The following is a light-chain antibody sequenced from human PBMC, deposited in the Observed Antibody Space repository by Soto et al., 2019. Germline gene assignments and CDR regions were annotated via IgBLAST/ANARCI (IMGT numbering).Light chain of an antibody. CDR3: AAWDDSLSGVV. J-gene: IGLJ2*01. Sequence: QSVLTQPASVSGSPGQSITISCTGTGSDIGGSDHVSWYQQHPGKAPKLLIYEVSYRPSGVPDRFSGSKSGTSASLAISGLRSEDEADYYCAAWDDSLSGVVFGGGTKLTVL. CDR2: EVS. CDR1: GSDIGGSDH. V-gene: IGLV2-14*01.